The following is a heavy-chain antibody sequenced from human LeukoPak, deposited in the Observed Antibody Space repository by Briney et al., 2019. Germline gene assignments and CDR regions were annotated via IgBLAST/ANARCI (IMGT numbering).Heavy chain of an antibody. Sequence: GGSLRLSCVVSGFTFSSYWMSWVRQAPGKGLEWVANIKQDGSEKYYVDSVKGRFTISRDNAKKSLYLQMNSLRAEDTAVYYCARVRGGDYSSSSGGFDYWGQGTLVTVSS. D-gene: IGHD6-6*01. CDR2: IKQDGSEK. V-gene: IGHV3-7*01. CDR1: GFTFSSYW. J-gene: IGHJ4*02. CDR3: ARVRGGDYSSSSGGFDY.